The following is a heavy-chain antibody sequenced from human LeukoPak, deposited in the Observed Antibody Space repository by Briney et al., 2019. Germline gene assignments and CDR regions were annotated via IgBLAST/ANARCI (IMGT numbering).Heavy chain of an antibody. V-gene: IGHV3-30-3*01. J-gene: IGHJ4*02. Sequence: PGRSLRLSCAASGFIFRSYAMHWVRQAPGKGLEWVAFISNDGGNKDYADAVKGRITISRDNPKNTLYLQVNSLRAEDTAVYYCAREVLVRGVYFDYWGQGTLVTVSS. CDR3: AREVLVRGVYFDY. CDR1: GFIFRSYA. D-gene: IGHD3-10*01. CDR2: ISNDGGNK.